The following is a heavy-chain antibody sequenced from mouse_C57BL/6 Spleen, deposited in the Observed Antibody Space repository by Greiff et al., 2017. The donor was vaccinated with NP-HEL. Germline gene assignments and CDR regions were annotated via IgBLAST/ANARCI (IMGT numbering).Heavy chain of an antibody. CDR3: ARSPITTVVATVWYFDY. D-gene: IGHD1-1*01. J-gene: IGHJ2*01. CDR1: GFTFTDYY. V-gene: IGHV7-3*01. Sequence: EVQGVESGGGLVQPGGSLSLSCAASGFTFTDYYMSWVRQPPGKALEWLGFIRNKANGYTTEYSASVKGRFTISRDNSQSILYLQMNALRAEDSATYYCARSPITTVVATVWYFDYWGQGTTLTVSS. CDR2: IRNKANGYTT.